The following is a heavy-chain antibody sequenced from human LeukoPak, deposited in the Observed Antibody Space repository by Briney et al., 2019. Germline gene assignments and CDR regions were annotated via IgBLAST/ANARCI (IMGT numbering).Heavy chain of an antibody. CDR2: IIPILGIA. Sequence: ASVKVSCKASGGTFSSYAISWVRQAPGQGLEWMGRIIPILGIANYAQKFQGRVTITADKSTSTAYMELSSLRSEDTAVYYCASHDTLTGYYYYYGMDVWGQGTTVTVSS. CDR3: ASHDTLTGYYYYYGMDV. V-gene: IGHV1-69*04. J-gene: IGHJ6*02. CDR1: GGTFSSYA. D-gene: IGHD3-9*01.